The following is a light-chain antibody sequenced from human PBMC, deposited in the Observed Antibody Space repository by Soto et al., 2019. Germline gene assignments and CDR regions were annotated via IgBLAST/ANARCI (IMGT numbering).Light chain of an antibody. V-gene: IGKV3-20*01. J-gene: IGKJ1*01. Sequence: EIVLTQSPGTLSLSPGERATLSCRASQSVSSSYLAWYQQKPGQAPRLLIYGASSRATGIPDRFSGSGSGTDFTLTISRLELEDFAVYYCQQYGSWWTFGQGTKVEIK. CDR3: QQYGSWWT. CDR2: GAS. CDR1: QSVSSSY.